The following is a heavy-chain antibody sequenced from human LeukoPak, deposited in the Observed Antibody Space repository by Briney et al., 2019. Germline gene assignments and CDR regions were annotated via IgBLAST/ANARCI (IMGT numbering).Heavy chain of an antibody. D-gene: IGHD2-15*01. J-gene: IGHJ5*02. CDR2: IYYSGST. CDR1: GGSISSYY. Sequence: SETLSLTCTVSGGSISSYYWNWIRQPPGKGLEWIGYIYYSGSTNYNPSLKSRVTISVDTSKNQFSLKLSSVTAADTAVYYCARRVGVPNNWFDPWGQGTLVTVSS. V-gene: IGHV4-59*01. CDR3: ARRVGVPNNWFDP.